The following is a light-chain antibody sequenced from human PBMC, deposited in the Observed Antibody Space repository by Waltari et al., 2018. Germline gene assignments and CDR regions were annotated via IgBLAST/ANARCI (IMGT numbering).Light chain of an antibody. J-gene: IGKJ4*01. CDR1: RAITNY. V-gene: IGKV1-39*01. CDR2: ASS. Sequence: DIQMTQSPSSLSASVGDRVTITCRASRAITNYVNWYQQRTGLAPKLLIYASSTLRGGCPTRFSGIGSGTDFTLTISSLQIEDFATYYCQQSHSAPLAFGGGTRLEI. CDR3: QQSHSAPLA.